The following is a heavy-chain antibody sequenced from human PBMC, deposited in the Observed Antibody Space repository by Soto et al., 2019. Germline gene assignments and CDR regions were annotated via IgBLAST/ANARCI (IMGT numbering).Heavy chain of an antibody. D-gene: IGHD6-6*01. Sequence: EVQLLESGGGLVQPGGSLRVSCAASGFTFSSSGMGWVRQAPGKGLEWLSVISGSGSSAYYADSVKGRFTISRDNAKNSLYLQMNSLRAEDTAVYYCARGSYSSSSRLAYWGQGTLVTVSS. CDR2: ISGSGSSA. CDR3: ARGSYSSSSRLAY. V-gene: IGHV3-23*01. CDR1: GFTFSSSG. J-gene: IGHJ4*02.